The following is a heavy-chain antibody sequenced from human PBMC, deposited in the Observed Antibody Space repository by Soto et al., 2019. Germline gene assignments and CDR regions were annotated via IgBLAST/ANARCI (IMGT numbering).Heavy chain of an antibody. J-gene: IGHJ3*02. CDR2: IIPLFDTI. CDR3: ARKVSTATDAFDI. D-gene: IGHD4-17*01. CDR1: GDTLTSYT. V-gene: IGHV1-69*13. Sequence: SVKVSCKSSGDTLTSYTIIWVRQAPGQGLEWMGGIIPLFDTIYHARKSKDRVTFTADASIAFLELTGLRSDDTAVYFCARKVSTATDAFDIWGQGTMVTVSS.